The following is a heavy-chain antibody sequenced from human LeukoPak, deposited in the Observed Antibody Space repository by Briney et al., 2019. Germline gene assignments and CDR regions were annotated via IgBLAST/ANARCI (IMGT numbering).Heavy chain of an antibody. V-gene: IGHV4-31*03. Sequence: PLSLTCTVSGGSISSGGYYWSWIRQHPGKGLEWIGYIYYSGSTYYNPSLKSRVTISVDTSKNQFSLKLSSVTAADTAVYYCASSASYYYDSSGYLQYYFDYWGQGTLVTVSS. CDR2: IYYSGST. D-gene: IGHD3-22*01. CDR3: ASSASYYYDSSGYLQYYFDY. CDR1: GGSISSGGYY. J-gene: IGHJ4*02.